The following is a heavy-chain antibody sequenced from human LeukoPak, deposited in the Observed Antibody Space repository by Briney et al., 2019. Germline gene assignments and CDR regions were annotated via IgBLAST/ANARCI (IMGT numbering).Heavy chain of an antibody. D-gene: IGHD3-9*01. V-gene: IGHV1-8*03. J-gene: IGHJ4*02. CDR2: MNPNSGNT. Sequence: GASVKVSCKASGYTFTGYYMHWVRQAPGQGLEWMGWMNPNSGNTGYAQKFQGRVTITRNTSISTAYMELSSLRSEDTAVYYCARGPSRNLRYFDWLTPYRAFPWWDYWGQGTLVTVSS. CDR3: ARGPSRNLRYFDWLTPYRAFPWWDY. CDR1: GYTFTGYY.